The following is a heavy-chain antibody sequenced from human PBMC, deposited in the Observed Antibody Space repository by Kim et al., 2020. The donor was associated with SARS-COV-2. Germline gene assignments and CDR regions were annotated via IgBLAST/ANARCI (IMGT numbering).Heavy chain of an antibody. CDR2: IYTSGTT. CDR1: GGSISSGSYY. V-gene: IGHV4-61*02. CDR3: ARGGYSSSWYRPSYGVDV. J-gene: IGHJ6*02. D-gene: IGHD6-13*01. Sequence: SETLSLTCTVSGGSISSGSYYWSWVRQPAGKGLEWIGRIYTSGTTNYNPSLKSRVTISVDTSKNRFSLRLSAVTAAETAVYYCARGGYSSSWYRPSYGVDVWGQGTTVTVSS.